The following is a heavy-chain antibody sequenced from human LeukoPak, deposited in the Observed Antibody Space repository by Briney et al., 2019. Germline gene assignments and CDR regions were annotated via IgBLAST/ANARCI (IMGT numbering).Heavy chain of an antibody. J-gene: IGHJ6*02. D-gene: IGHD1-14*01. CDR1: GFTFTNFA. V-gene: IGHV3-23*01. Sequence: PGGSLRLSCAASGFTFTNFAMSWVRQAPGKGLEWVSGISGSGASTYSADSVKGRFTISRDDSKNTLYLQMNSLRAEDTAVYYCARENRPARGKPSYYYYGMDVWGQGTTVTVPS. CDR3: ARENRPARGKPSYYYYGMDV. CDR2: ISGSGAST.